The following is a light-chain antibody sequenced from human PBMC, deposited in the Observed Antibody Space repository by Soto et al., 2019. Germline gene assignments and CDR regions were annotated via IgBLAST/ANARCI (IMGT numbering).Light chain of an antibody. CDR1: KSDIGVYDF. CDR2: EVV. J-gene: IGLJ1*01. CDR3: KSYDGSNTYV. V-gene: IGLV2-8*01. Sequence: QSVLTQPPSASGSPGQSVTISCTGTKSDIGVYDFVSWYQHHPGKAPRLIIYEVVQRPSGVPDRFSGSKSGNTASLTVSGLQDEDEDDYFCKSYDGSNTYVFGSGTRSP.